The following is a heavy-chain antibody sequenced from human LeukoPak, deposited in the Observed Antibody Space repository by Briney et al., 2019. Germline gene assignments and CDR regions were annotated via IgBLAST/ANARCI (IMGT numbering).Heavy chain of an antibody. J-gene: IGHJ4*02. CDR3: AGGRSGNYGLFDD. V-gene: IGHV3-74*01. CDR2: ISTDGSST. Sequence: GGSLRLSCAASGFTFSGYCMHWVRQAPGKGLVWVSRISTDGSSTNYADSVKGRFTISRDNAKNTLYLQMNSLGADDTAVYYCAGGRSGNYGLFDDWDQGTLVTVSS. CDR1: GFTFSGYC. D-gene: IGHD1-26*01.